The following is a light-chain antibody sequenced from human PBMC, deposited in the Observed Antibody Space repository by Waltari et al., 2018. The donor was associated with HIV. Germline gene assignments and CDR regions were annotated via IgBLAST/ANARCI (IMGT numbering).Light chain of an antibody. CDR3: MQCLQTPS. V-gene: IGKV2-28*01. CDR1: QSLLHRNGYTY. CDR2: LAS. Sequence: DIVMTQSPLSLPVTPGEPATVSCRSSQSLLHRNGYTYLDWYVQKPGQSPQLLIYLASNRASGVPDRFSGSGSGTDFQLKISRVEAEDIGVYYCMQCLQTPSFGPGTKVEI. J-gene: IGKJ1*01.